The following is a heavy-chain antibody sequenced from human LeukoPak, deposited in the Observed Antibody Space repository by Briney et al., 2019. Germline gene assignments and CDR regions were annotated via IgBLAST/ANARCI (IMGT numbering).Heavy chain of an antibody. J-gene: IGHJ4*02. Sequence: PGGSLRLSCAASGFTFDDYGMSWVRQAPGKGLEWVSGINWNGGSTGYADSVKGRFTISRDNAKNSLYLQMNSLRAEDTAVYYCAYLGLSSDWNDVPGPQIDYWGQGTLVSVSS. CDR3: AYLGLSSDWNDVPGPQIDY. D-gene: IGHD1-1*01. V-gene: IGHV3-20*04. CDR2: INWNGGST. CDR1: GFTFDDYG.